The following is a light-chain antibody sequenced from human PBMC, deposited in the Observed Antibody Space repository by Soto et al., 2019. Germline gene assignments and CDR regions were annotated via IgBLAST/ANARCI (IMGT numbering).Light chain of an antibody. Sequence: DIVMTQSPDSLAVSLGERATINCKSSQSLLYNVNNKNYLAWYQKKPGQPPKLLIYWASTRESGVPDRFSGSGSGTDFTLTISSLQAEDVALYYCQQSYNGPPTFGQGTKVEIK. CDR2: WAS. CDR1: QSLLYNVNNKNY. CDR3: QQSYNGPPT. V-gene: IGKV4-1*01. J-gene: IGKJ1*01.